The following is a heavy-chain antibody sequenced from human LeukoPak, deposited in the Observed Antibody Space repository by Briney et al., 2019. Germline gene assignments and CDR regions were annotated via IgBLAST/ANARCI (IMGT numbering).Heavy chain of an antibody. V-gene: IGHV1-69*04. CDR2: IIPILGIA. D-gene: IGHD1-26*01. CDR1: GGTFSSYA. J-gene: IGHJ4*02. Sequence: PGALVKVSCKASGGTFSSYAISWVRQAPGQGLEWMGRIIPILGIANYAQKFQGRVTITADKSTSTAYMELSSLRSEDTAVYYCARDRGYSGSYPDYWGQGTLVTVSS. CDR3: ARDRGYSGSYPDY.